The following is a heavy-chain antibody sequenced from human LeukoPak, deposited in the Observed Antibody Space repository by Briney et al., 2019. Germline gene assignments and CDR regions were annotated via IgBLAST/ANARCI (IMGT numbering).Heavy chain of an antibody. V-gene: IGHV3-30*03. J-gene: IGHJ4*02. CDR3: VRIRGPVSATFYLDL. D-gene: IGHD2/OR15-2a*01. Sequence: PGGSLRLSCAASGFTFSSYGMHWVRQAPGKGLEWVAVISYDGSNKYYADSVKGRFTISRDNTKNSLDLEMNSLRADDTAVYFCVRIRGPVSATFYLDLWGQGTLVTVSS. CDR2: ISYDGSNK. CDR1: GFTFSSYG.